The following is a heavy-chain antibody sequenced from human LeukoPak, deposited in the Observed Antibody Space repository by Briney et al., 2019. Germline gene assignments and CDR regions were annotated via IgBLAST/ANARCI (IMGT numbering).Heavy chain of an antibody. CDR2: ISTYNGNT. CDR1: GYTFSSYG. J-gene: IGHJ4*02. D-gene: IGHD3-3*01. V-gene: IGHV1-18*01. Sequence: ASEKVSCKASGYTFSSYGISWLRQAPGQGLEWMGWISTYNGNTNYAQKFQGRVTMTTDTSTSTLYMEVRSLRSDDTAVYYCARDHGHRSVDYWGQGTLVTVSS. CDR3: ARDHGHRSVDY.